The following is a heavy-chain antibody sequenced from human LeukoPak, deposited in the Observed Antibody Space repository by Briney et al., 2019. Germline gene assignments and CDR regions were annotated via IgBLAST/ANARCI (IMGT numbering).Heavy chain of an antibody. V-gene: IGHV3-30-3*01. J-gene: IGHJ4*02. CDR3: ARASWAGIEAPATDY. CDR2: ISYDGSNK. Sequence: PGGSLRLSCAASGFTFSSYVMHWVRQAPGKGLEWVAVISYDGSNKYYADSVKGRFTLSRDNSKNTLYLQMNSLRAEDTAVYFCARASWAGIEAPATDYWGQGTLVTVSS. D-gene: IGHD2-15*01. CDR1: GFTFSSYV.